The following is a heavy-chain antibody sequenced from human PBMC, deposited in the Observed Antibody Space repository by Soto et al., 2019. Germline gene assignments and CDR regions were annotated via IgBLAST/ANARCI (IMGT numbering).Heavy chain of an antibody. CDR1: GFTFSSYD. CDR2: VSASGSIT. J-gene: IGHJ5*02. D-gene: IGHD1-1*01. V-gene: IGHV3-23*01. CDR3: VRWNGFGDR. Sequence: EVQVLESGGGLVQPGGSLRLSCVGSGFTFSSYDMSWVRQAPGKGLEWVSGVSASGSITSYADSAKGRFTISRDNAKNAMYLQMNSLGAEDTAVYYCVRWNGFGDRWGQGTLVTVSS.